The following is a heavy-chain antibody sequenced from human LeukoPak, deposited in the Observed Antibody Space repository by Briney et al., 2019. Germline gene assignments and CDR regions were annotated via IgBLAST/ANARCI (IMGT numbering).Heavy chain of an antibody. CDR1: GFTFSTHW. J-gene: IGHJ4*01. CDR2: IKGDGSET. Sequence: GGSLRLSCAASGFTFSTHWMHWVRHAPGKGLVWVSRIKGDGSETDYADSVKGRFTISRDNAKNTVYLQMNSLRAEDTAVYYCAKDFPIAACDYWGHGTLVTVSS. CDR3: AKDFPIAACDY. D-gene: IGHD6-13*01. V-gene: IGHV3-74*01.